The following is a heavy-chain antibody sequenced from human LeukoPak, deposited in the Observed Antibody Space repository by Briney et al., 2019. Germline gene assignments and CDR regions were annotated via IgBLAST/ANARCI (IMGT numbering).Heavy chain of an antibody. D-gene: IGHD6-19*01. Sequence: PSETLSLTCTVSGASISSYYWSWSRQPPGKGLEWIGHMYYSGNTNYNPSLKSRVTISVDTSKNQFSLKLSSVTAADTAVYYCARAGSGWSFDSWGQGTLATVSS. V-gene: IGHV4-59*01. CDR3: ARAGSGWSFDS. CDR2: MYYSGNT. J-gene: IGHJ4*02. CDR1: GASISSYY.